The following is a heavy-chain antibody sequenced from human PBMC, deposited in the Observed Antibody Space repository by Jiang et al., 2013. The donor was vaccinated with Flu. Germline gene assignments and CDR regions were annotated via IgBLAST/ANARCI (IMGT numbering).Heavy chain of an antibody. J-gene: IGHJ4*02. D-gene: IGHD1-26*01. V-gene: IGHV3-15*07. CDR2: IKSKTDGGTT. CDR1: GFTFSNAW. CDR3: TTDPPFWEGAYYFDY. Sequence: GLVKPGGPFRLSCAASGFTFSNAWMNWVRQAPGKGLEWVGRIKSKTDGGTTDYAAPVKGRFTISRDDSKNTLYLQMNSLKTEDTAVYYCTTDPPFWEGAYYFDYWGQGTLVTVSS.